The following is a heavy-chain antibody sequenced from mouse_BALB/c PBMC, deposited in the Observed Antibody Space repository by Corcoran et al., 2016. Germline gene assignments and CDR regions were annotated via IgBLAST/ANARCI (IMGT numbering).Heavy chain of an antibody. V-gene: IGHV1-39*01. CDR3: ARYDYDVGFAY. CDR1: GYSFTDYI. D-gene: IGHD2-4*01. Sequence: EIQLQQTGPDLVKPGASVKISCKASGYSFTDYIMLWVKQSHGKSLEWIGNINPYYGSTSYNLKFKGKATLTVDKSSSTAYMQLNSLTSEDSAVYYCARYDYDVGFAYWGQGTLVTVSA. CDR2: INPYYGST. J-gene: IGHJ3*01.